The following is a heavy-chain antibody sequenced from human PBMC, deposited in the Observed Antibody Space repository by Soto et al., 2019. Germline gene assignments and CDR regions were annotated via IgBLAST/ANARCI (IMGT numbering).Heavy chain of an antibody. CDR3: VRVHISGHGVDY. J-gene: IGHJ4*02. D-gene: IGHD5-12*01. V-gene: IGHV4-38-2*01. CDR1: GYSISSGYY. CDR2: ISHSGST. Sequence: PSETLSLTCAVSGYSISSGYYWAWIRQPPGQGLEWFGSISHSGSTYYNPSLKSRVTISVHTSKNQFSLDLTSVTAADTAIYYCVRVHISGHGVDYWGQGTLVTVSS.